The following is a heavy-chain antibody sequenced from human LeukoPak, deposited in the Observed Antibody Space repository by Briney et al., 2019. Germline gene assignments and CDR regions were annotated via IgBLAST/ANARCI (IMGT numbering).Heavy chain of an antibody. CDR1: GGSFSGYY. Sequence: SDTLSLTCAVYGGSFSGYYWSWIRQPPGKGLEWIGEINHSGSTNYNPSLKSRVTISVDTSKNQFSLKLSSVTAADTAVYYCARGWFWFDPWGQGTLVTVSS. CDR2: INHSGST. V-gene: IGHV4-34*01. CDR3: ARGWFWFDP. D-gene: IGHD3-9*01. J-gene: IGHJ5*02.